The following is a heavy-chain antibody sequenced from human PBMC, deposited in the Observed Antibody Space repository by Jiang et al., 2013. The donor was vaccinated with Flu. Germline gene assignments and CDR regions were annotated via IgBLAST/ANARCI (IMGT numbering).Heavy chain of an antibody. J-gene: IGHJ4*02. CDR3: ARDYGSGSFYNLPGY. CDR2: IYSRGAP. V-gene: IGHV4-61*02. CDR1: GGSVSSGSFY. D-gene: IGHD3-10*01. Sequence: LLKPSQTLSLTCTVSGGSVSSGSFYWSWIRQPAGKGLEWIGRIYSRGAPTTTPPSRVEPPYQWTRTNNQLSLKLTSVTAADTAVYYCARDYGSGSFYNLPGYWGQGALVTVSS.